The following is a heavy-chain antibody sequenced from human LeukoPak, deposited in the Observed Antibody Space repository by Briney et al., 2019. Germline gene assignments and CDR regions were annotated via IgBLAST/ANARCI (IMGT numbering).Heavy chain of an antibody. CDR2: IYYSGST. V-gene: IGHV4-59*01. CDR1: GGSISSYY. J-gene: IGHJ4*02. D-gene: IGHD4-17*01. CDR3: ARDISGDYFDY. Sequence: SETLSLTCTVSGGSISSYYWGWIRQPPGKGLEWIGYIYYSGSTNYNPSLKSRVTISVDTSKNQFSLNLSSVTAANTAVYYCARDISGDYFDYWGQGTLVTVSS.